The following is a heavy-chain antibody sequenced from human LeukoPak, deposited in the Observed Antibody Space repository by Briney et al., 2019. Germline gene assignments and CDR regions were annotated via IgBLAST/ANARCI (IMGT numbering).Heavy chain of an antibody. Sequence: PSETLSLTCTVSGGSISSSSYYWGWIRQPPGKGLEWIGSIYYSGSTYYNPSLKSRVTISVDTSKNQFSLKLSSVTAADTAVYYCARLLWWGYYFDYWGQGTLVTVSS. CDR1: GGSISSSSYY. J-gene: IGHJ4*02. V-gene: IGHV4-39*07. D-gene: IGHD4/OR15-4a*01. CDR3: ARLLWWGYYFDY. CDR2: IYYSGST.